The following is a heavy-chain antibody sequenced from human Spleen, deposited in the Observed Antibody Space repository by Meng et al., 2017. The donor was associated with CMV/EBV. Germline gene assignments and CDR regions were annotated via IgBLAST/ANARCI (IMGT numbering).Heavy chain of an antibody. J-gene: IGHJ6*02. Sequence: ASVKVSCKASGYTFTSYDINWVRQATGQGLEWMGWISAYNGNTSNAQKFQGRVTMTTDTYMNIAYMELRSLRSDDTAVYYCARSIGSRYPHYGMDVWGQGTTVTVSS. CDR2: ISAYNGNT. D-gene: IGHD6-6*01. V-gene: IGHV1-18*01. CDR1: GYTFTSYD. CDR3: ARSIGSRYPHYGMDV.